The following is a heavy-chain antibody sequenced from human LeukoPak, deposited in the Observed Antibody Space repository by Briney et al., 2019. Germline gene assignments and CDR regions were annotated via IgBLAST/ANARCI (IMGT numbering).Heavy chain of an antibody. V-gene: IGHV4-59*01. CDR2: IYYSGST. CDR1: GGSISSYY. Sequence: SETLSLTCTVSGGSISSYYWSWIRQPPGKGLEWIGYIYYSGSTNYNPSLKSRVTISADTSKNQFSLKLSSVTAADTAVYYCARADWGSYYFDYWGQGTLVTVSS. D-gene: IGHD3-16*01. J-gene: IGHJ4*02. CDR3: ARADWGSYYFDY.